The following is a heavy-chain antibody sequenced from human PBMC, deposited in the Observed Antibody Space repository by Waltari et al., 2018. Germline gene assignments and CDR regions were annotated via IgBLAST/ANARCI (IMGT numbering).Heavy chain of an antibody. J-gene: IGHJ6*03. CDR1: GGSLSRYY. CDR3: ARAKITTIALVPYYYHYLDV. V-gene: IGHV4-34*02. D-gene: IGHD2-8*02. Sequence: QVQLQQWGAGLLKPSDTLSLTCAVYGGSLSRYYWSWVRQAPGKGLGWIGEIQLGGSTNYRPSLKSRVTISVDTSKNQFSLQLTSATAADTAVYYCARAKITTIALVPYYYHYLDVWAKGTTVAVSS. CDR2: IQLGGST.